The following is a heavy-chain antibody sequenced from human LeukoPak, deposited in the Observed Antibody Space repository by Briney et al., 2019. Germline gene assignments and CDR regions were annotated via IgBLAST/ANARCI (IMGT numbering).Heavy chain of an antibody. J-gene: IGHJ4*02. D-gene: IGHD3-10*01. V-gene: IGHV3-74*01. CDR2: INTDGSST. Sequence: GGSLRLSCAASGFTFSSHWMHWVRQAPGKGLVFVSRINTDGSSTSYADSVKGRFTISRDNARNTLYLQMNSLRGEDTAVYYCAKASWVSSADAVLWGQGTVVTVS. CDR3: AKASWVSSADAVL. CDR1: GFTFSSHW.